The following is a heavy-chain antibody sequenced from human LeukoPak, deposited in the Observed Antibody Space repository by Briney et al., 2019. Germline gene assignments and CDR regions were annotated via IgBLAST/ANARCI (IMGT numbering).Heavy chain of an antibody. CDR3: VRTGDTERFDY. CDR2: IWFDGSNK. V-gene: IGHV3-33*01. CDR1: GFTFSDYG. Sequence: GGSLRLSCAASGFTFSDYGMHWVRQAPGKGLEWVAVIWFDGSNKYYADSVEGRFTVSRDNSKYTLNLQMNSLRAEDTAMYYCVRTGDTERFDYWGQGTLVTVSS. D-gene: IGHD1-1*01. J-gene: IGHJ4*02.